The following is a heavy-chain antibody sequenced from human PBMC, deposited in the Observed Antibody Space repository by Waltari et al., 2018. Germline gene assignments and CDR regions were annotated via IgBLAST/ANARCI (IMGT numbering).Heavy chain of an antibody. CDR1: GGSVTSYF. CDR2: ISTSGSA. CDR3: ARETGTGYYPNYFDY. J-gene: IGHJ4*02. V-gene: IGHV4-4*07. Sequence: VQLQESGPGLVKPSETLSLTCTVSGGSVTSYFWSWVRQPAGKGLEWVGRISTSGSANYSPSLESRVTMSVDRSENQVSLNLHSVTAADTAIYYCARETGTGYYPNYFDYWGQGTPGTVSS. D-gene: IGHD1-26*01.